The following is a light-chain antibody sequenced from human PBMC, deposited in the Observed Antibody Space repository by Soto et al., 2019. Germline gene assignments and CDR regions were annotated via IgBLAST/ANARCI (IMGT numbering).Light chain of an antibody. Sequence: LQMTQSPSSLSASVGDRVTITCRASQSISSYLNWYQQKPGKAPKLLIYAASSLQSGVPSRFSGSGSGTDFNLTISTLQPEDFATYYCQQSYSTLTWTFGQGTKVEIK. CDR2: AAS. CDR3: QQSYSTLTWT. V-gene: IGKV1-39*01. J-gene: IGKJ1*01. CDR1: QSISSY.